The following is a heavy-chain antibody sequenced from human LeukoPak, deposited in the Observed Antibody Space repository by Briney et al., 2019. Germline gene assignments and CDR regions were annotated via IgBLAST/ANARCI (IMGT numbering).Heavy chain of an antibody. D-gene: IGHD5-18*01. V-gene: IGHV4-59*01. CDR3: ARGGIRGYNAFDNLDF. CDR1: GASINDFY. CDR2: VYYGGST. J-gene: IGHJ4*02. Sequence: SETLSLTCAVSGASINDFYWTWIRQPPGKGLEWIGYVYYGGSTNYNPSLKSRVSMSVDTSKNQFSLTLTSVTVADTAFYYCARGGIRGYNAFDNLDFWGLGTHVTVSS.